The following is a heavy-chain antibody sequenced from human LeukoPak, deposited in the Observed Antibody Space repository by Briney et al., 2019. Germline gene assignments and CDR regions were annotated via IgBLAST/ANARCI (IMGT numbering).Heavy chain of an antibody. Sequence: ASVKVSCKASGYTFTSYDINWVRQAPGQGLEWMGIINPSGGSTSYAQKFQGRVTMTRDMSTSTAYMELRSLRSDDTAVYYCARARGSAAARYFDLWGRGTLVTVSS. CDR1: GYTFTSYD. CDR3: ARARGSAAARYFDL. J-gene: IGHJ2*01. D-gene: IGHD6-13*01. CDR2: INPSGGST. V-gene: IGHV1-46*01.